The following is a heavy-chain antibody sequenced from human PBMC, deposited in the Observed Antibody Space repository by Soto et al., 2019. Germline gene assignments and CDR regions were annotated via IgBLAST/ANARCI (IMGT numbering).Heavy chain of an antibody. CDR1: GYSFTSYW. CDR2: IYPGDSDT. V-gene: IGHV5-51*01. J-gene: IGHJ6*03. CDR3: ARQVRYDYYYYYYMDV. Sequence: LGESLKISCKGSGYSFTSYWIGWVRQMPGKGLEWMGIIYPGDSDTRYSPSFQGQVTISADKSISTAYLQWSSLKASDTAMYYCARQVRYDYYYYYYMDVWGKGTTVTVSS. D-gene: IGHD5-12*01.